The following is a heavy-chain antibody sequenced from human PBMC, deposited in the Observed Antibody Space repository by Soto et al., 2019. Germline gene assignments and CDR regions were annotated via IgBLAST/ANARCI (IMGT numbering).Heavy chain of an antibody. CDR2: INAGNGNT. V-gene: IGHV1-3*01. J-gene: IGHJ6*02. D-gene: IGHD3-3*01. CDR3: ALAYYDFWSGISPRYYYYYGMDV. CDR1: GYTFTSYA. Sequence: ASVKVSFKASGYTFTSYAMHWVRQAPGQRLEWMGWINAGNGNTKYSQKFQGRVTITRDTSASTAYMELSSLRSEDTAVYYCALAYYDFWSGISPRYYYYYGMDVWGQGTTVTVSS.